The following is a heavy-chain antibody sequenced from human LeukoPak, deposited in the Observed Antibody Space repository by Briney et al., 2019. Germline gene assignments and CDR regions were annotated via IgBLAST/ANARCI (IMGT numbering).Heavy chain of an antibody. V-gene: IGHV4-61*05. D-gene: IGHD6-19*01. CDR2: IHYSGST. CDR1: GGSISSSSYY. CDR3: ARGRGIAVSY. J-gene: IGHJ4*02. Sequence: SETLSLTCTVSGGSISSSSYYWGWIRRPPGKGLEWIGNIHYSGSTNYNPSLKSRVTISVDTSKNQFSLILSSVTAADTAVYYCARGRGIAVSYWGQGTLVTVSS.